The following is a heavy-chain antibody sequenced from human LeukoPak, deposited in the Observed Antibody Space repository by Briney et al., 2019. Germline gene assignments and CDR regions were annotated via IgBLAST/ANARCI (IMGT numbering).Heavy chain of an antibody. CDR2: IYTSWST. V-gene: IGHV4-4*09. CDR3: ARRSRDCSSTSCFDWFDP. CDR1: GGSISSYY. J-gene: IGHJ5*02. D-gene: IGHD2-2*01. Sequence: SETLSLTCTVSGGSISSYYWSGIRQPPGKGLEWIGYIYTSWSTNYNPSLKSRVTISVDTSKNQFSLKLSSVTAADTAVYYCARRSRDCSSTSCFDWFDPWGQGTLVTVSS.